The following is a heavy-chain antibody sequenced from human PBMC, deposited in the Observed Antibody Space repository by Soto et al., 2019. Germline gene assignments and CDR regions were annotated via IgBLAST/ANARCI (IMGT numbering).Heavy chain of an antibody. CDR3: ALRSMAVVPEY. V-gene: IGHV4-59*01. J-gene: IGHJ4*02. D-gene: IGHD3-22*01. CDR1: GDSISSYY. Sequence: QVQLQESGPGLVKPSETLSLTCAVSGDSISSYYCMWIRQPPGQGLESVGYLYYGRSANYDPSLKSRVTLSVDTSTNQCSLTLSSMTAADTAVYYCALRSMAVVPEYWGQGTLVTVSS. CDR2: LYYGRSA.